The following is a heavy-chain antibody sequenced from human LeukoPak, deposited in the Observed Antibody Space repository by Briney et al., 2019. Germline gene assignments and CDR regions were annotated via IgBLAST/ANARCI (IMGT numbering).Heavy chain of an antibody. J-gene: IGHJ4*02. CDR1: GFTFSSYA. Sequence: PGRSLRLSCAASGFTFSSYAMHWVRQAPAKGLEWVAVISYDGSNKYYADSVKGRFTISRDNSKNTLYLQMNSLRAEDTAVYYCARDGGGYYYDSSGYNSYYFDYWGQGTLVTVSS. CDR2: ISYDGSNK. V-gene: IGHV3-30-3*01. D-gene: IGHD3-22*01. CDR3: ARDGGGYYYDSSGYNSYYFDY.